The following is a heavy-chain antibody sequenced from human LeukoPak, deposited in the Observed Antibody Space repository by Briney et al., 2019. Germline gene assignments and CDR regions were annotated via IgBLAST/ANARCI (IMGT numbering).Heavy chain of an antibody. J-gene: IGHJ4*02. CDR1: GGSISSYY. Sequence: PSETLSLACTVSGGSISSYYWSWIRQPPGQGLEWIGYIYTSGSTNYNPSLKSRVTISVDTSKNQFSLKLSSVTAADTAVYYCARLRIYYFDYWGQGTLVTVSS. D-gene: IGHD2/OR15-2a*01. V-gene: IGHV4-4*09. CDR2: IYTSGST. CDR3: ARLRIYYFDY.